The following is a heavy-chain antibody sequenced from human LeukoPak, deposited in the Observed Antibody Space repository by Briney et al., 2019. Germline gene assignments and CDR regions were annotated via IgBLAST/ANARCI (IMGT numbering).Heavy chain of an antibody. CDR2: IKQDGSEK. CDR3: ARALGSSGWYYFDY. J-gene: IGHJ4*02. CDR1: GFTFSSYW. D-gene: IGHD6-19*01. Sequence: GGSLGLSCAASGFTFSSYWMSWVRQAPGKGLEWVANIKQDGSEKYYVDSVKGRFTISRDNAKNSLYLQMNSLRAEDTAVYYCARALGSSGWYYFDYWGQGTLVTVSS. V-gene: IGHV3-7*01.